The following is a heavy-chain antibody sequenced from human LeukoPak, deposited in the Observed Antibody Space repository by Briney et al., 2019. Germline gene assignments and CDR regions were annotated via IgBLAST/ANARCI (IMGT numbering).Heavy chain of an antibody. CDR3: ARDVSYYDSSGYYYVGAFDY. J-gene: IGHJ4*02. CDR2: IYSGGST. Sequence: GGSLRLSCAASGFTVSSNYMSWVRQAPGKGRAWVSVIYSGGSTYYAVSVKGRFTISRDKSKNTLYLQMNSLRAEDTAAYYCARDVSYYDSSGYYYVGAFDYWGQGTLVTVSS. D-gene: IGHD3-22*01. V-gene: IGHV3-66*01. CDR1: GFTVSSNY.